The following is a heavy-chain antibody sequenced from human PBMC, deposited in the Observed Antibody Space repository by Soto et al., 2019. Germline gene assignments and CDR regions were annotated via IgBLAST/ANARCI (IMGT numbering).Heavy chain of an antibody. D-gene: IGHD3-10*01. V-gene: IGHV3-23*04. CDR2: ISGSGGST. CDR3: AKGSRFGELTPYYFDY. Sequence: EVQLVESGGGLVKPGGSLRLSCAASGFTFSSYAMSWVRQAPGKGLEWVSAISGSGGSTYYADSVKGRFTISRDNSKNTLYLQMNSLRAEDTAVYYCAKGSRFGELTPYYFDYWGQGTLVTVSS. CDR1: GFTFSSYA. J-gene: IGHJ4*02.